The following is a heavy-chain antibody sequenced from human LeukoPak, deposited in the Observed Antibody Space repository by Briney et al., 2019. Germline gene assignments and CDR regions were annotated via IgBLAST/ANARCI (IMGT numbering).Heavy chain of an antibody. CDR2: ISYDGSNK. Sequence: GRSLRLSCAASGFTFSSYGMHWVRQAPGKGLEWVAVISYDGSNKYYADSVKGRFTISRDNSKNTLYLQMNSLRAEDTAVYYCAKGDEATTLFDYWGQGTLVTVSS. J-gene: IGHJ4*02. CDR1: GFTFSSYG. V-gene: IGHV3-30*18. D-gene: IGHD5-12*01. CDR3: AKGDEATTLFDY.